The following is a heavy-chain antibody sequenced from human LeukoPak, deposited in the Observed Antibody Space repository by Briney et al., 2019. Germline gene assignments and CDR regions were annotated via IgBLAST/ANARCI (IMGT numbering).Heavy chain of an antibody. CDR2: MNPNSGNT. J-gene: IGHJ4*02. D-gene: IGHD2-2*01. V-gene: IGHV1-8*01. Sequence: ASVKVSCKASGYTFTSYDINWVRQATGQGLEWMGWMNPNSGNTGYARKFQGRVTMTRNTSISTAYMELSSLRSEDTAVYYCARGGTYCSSTSCSFFDYWGQGTLVTVSS. CDR3: ARGGTYCSSTSCSFFDY. CDR1: GYTFTSYD.